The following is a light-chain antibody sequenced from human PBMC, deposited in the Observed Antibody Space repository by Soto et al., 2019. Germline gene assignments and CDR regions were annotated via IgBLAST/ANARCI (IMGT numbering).Light chain of an antibody. CDR2: DTT. Sequence: VLTQSPVTLSLSPGDRATLSCRASQSVSTYLAWYRQVPGQPPRLLIYDTTNRAAGIPPRFSGSRSGTDFTLTISSVEPEDFALYYCHLRNTFGQGTRLEIK. CDR1: QSVSTY. J-gene: IGKJ5*01. CDR3: HLRNT. V-gene: IGKV3-11*01.